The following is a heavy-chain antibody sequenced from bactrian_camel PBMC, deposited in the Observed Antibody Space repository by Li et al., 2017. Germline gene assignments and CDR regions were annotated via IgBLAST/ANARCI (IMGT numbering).Heavy chain of an antibody. CDR2: ITSDGRI. Sequence: HVQLVESGGNSVQAGGSLRLSCEISLYIYSSYCMGWFRQAPGKEREGVAAITSDGRITYTDSVKGRFAISQDKRNNALYLQMNSLKPEDTGMYYCAADVGAKYCSRGSFRPNTWGQGTQVTVS. D-gene: IGHD1*01. CDR3: AADVGAKYCSRGSFRPNT. V-gene: IGHV3S53*01. J-gene: IGHJ6*01. CDR1: LYIYSSYC.